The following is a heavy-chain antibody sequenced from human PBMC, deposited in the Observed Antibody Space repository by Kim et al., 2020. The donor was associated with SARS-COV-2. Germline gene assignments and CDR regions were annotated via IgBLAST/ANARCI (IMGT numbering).Heavy chain of an antibody. Sequence: PSLKSRVTISVDTSKNQFSLKLSAVTAADTAVYYCAREGTSGSYPNWFDPWGQGTLVTVSS. V-gene: IGHV4-30-2*04. CDR3: AREGTSGSYPNWFDP. D-gene: IGHD1-26*01. J-gene: IGHJ5*02.